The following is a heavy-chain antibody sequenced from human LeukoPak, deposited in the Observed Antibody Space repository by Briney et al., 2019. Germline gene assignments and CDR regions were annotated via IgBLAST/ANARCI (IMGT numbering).Heavy chain of an antibody. CDR1: GFSLSTSGMR. V-gene: IGHV2-70*04. D-gene: IGHD3-10*01. CDR3: ARTVEVRGVFGASYYFDY. J-gene: IGHJ4*02. Sequence: SGPTLVNPTQPLTLTCTFSGFSLSTSGMRVSWIRQPPGKALEWLARIDWDDDKFYSTSLKTRLTISKDTSKNQVVLTMTNMDPVDTATYYCARTVEVRGVFGASYYFDYWGQGTLVTVSS. CDR2: IDWDDDK.